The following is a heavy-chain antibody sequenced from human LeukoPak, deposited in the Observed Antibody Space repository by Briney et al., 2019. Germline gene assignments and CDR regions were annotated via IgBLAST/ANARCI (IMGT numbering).Heavy chain of an antibody. CDR1: GFTFSDYY. CDR3: ASDIVATSGDF. Sequence: GGSLRLSCAASGFTFSDYYMSWIRQAPGKGLEWVAYITSSGDDIYYADSVKGRFTISRDNAKNALFLRMSSLRVEDTATYYCASDIVATSGDFWGQGTLASVSS. J-gene: IGHJ4*02. CDR2: ITSSGDDI. D-gene: IGHD5-12*01. V-gene: IGHV3-11*01.